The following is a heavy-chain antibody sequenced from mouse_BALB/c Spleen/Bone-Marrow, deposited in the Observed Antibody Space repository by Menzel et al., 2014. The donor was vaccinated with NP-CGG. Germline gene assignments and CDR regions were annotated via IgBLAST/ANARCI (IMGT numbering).Heavy chain of an antibody. D-gene: IGHD2-1*01. CDR3: ARAVYGNFDY. CDR2: SRNKVNDYTT. Sequence: EVKLMGSGGGLVQPGGSLILSCATSGFTFSDFYMEWVRQPPGKRLEWIAASRNKVNDYTTEYSASVKGRFIVSRDTPQGILYLQMNALRAEDTAIYYCARAVYGNFDYWGQGTTLTVSS. CDR1: GFTFSDFY. V-gene: IGHV7-1*02. J-gene: IGHJ2*01.